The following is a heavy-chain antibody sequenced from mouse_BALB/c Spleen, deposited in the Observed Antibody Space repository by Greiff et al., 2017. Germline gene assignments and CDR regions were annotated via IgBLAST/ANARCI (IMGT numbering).Heavy chain of an antibody. Sequence: EVQLQESGPGLVKPSQSLSLTCTVTGYSITSDYAWNWIRQFPGNKLEWMGYISYSGSTSYNPSLKSRISITRDTSKNQFFLQLNSVTTEDTATYYCARWDYYGMDYYAMDYWGQGTSVTVSS. CDR2: ISYSGST. CDR1: GYSITSDYA. J-gene: IGHJ4*01. CDR3: ARWDYYGMDYYAMDY. V-gene: IGHV3-2*02. D-gene: IGHD1-1*01.